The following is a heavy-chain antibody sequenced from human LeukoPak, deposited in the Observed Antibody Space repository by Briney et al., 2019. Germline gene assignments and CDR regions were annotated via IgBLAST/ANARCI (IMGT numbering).Heavy chain of an antibody. CDR1: GGSISSYY. Sequence: SETLSLTCTVSGGSISSYYWSWIRQPPGKGLEWIGYIYYSGSTNYNPSLKSRVTISVDTSKNQFSLKLSSVTAADTAVYYCARGPFSSGWYKRYFDYWGQGTLVTVSS. CDR2: IYYSGST. CDR3: ARGPFSSGWYKRYFDY. V-gene: IGHV4-59*01. J-gene: IGHJ4*02. D-gene: IGHD6-19*01.